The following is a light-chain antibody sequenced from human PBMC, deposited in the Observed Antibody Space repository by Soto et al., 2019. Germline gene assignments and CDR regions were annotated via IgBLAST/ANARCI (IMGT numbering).Light chain of an antibody. CDR2: GAS. J-gene: IGKJ1*01. V-gene: IGKV3-15*01. CDR1: HSVSSN. Sequence: EIVMTQSPDTLSVSPGERATLSCRASHSVSSNLARYQQKPDQAPRLLIYGASTRATCIPARFSGSGSGTEFTLTNSSLQSEEFAVYYYQQYNNWPRTFGQGTKVYIQ. CDR3: QQYNNWPRT.